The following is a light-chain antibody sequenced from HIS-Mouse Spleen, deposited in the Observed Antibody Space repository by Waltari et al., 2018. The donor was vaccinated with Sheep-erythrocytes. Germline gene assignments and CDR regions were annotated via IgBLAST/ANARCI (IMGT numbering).Light chain of an antibody. CDR2: QDS. J-gene: IGLJ2*01. CDR1: KLGDKY. Sequence: SYELTQPPSVSVSPGQTASITCSGDKLGDKYACWYQQKPSQSPVLVIYQDSKRPSGIPEGFSGSNSGNTATLTIGGAQAMDEADYYCQAWDSSTAVFGGGTKLTVL. V-gene: IGLV3-1*01. CDR3: QAWDSSTAV.